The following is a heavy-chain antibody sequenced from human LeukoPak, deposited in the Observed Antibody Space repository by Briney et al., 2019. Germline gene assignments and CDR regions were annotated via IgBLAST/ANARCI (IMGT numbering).Heavy chain of an antibody. V-gene: IGHV3-21*01. D-gene: IGHD3-22*01. J-gene: IGHJ3*02. Sequence: GGSLRLSCAASGFTFSSYWRSWVRQAPGKGLEWVSSISSSSYIYYADSVKGRFTISRDNAKNSLYLQMNSLRAEDTAVYYCARNREPAPYYYDSSLDAFDIWGQGTMVTVSS. CDR1: GFTFSSYW. CDR3: ARNREPAPYYYDSSLDAFDI. CDR2: ISSSSYI.